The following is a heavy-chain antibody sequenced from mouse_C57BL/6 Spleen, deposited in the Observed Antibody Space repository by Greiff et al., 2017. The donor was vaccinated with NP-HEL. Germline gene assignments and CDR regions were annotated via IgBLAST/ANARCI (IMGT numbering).Heavy chain of an antibody. V-gene: IGHV2-5*01. CDR1: GFSLTSYG. J-gene: IGHJ4*01. CDR2: IWRGGST. D-gene: IGHD1-1*01. CDR3: AKKDGSGIYAMDY. Sequence: QVQLKESGPGLVQPSQSLSITCTVSGFSLTSYGVHWVRQSPGKGLEWLGVIWRGGSTDYNAAVMSRLSITKDNSKSQVFFKINSLHADDTAIYYCAKKDGSGIYAMDYWGQGTSVTVSS.